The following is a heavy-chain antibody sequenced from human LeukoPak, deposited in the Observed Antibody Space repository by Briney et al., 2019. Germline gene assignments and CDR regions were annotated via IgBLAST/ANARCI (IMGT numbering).Heavy chain of an antibody. V-gene: IGHV3-48*03. CDR3: AELGITMIGGV. J-gene: IGHJ6*04. CDR2: ISFSGLSI. D-gene: IGHD3-10*02. Sequence: GGSLRLSRAASGFIFSSYEMNWVRQAPGKGLEWVSFISFSGLSIYYADSVKGRFTISRDNAKNSLYLQMNSLRAEDTAVYYCAELGITMIGGVWGKGTTVTISS. CDR1: GFIFSSYE.